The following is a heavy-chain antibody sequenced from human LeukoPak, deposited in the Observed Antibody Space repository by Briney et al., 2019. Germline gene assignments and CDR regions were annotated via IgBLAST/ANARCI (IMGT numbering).Heavy chain of an antibody. CDR2: ISSRNTYT. Sequence: GGSLRLSCAASGFTFSDYHMSWIRQAPGKGLEWVSYISSRNTYTKYADSVKGRLTISRDNAKNSLYLQMNSLRVEDTAVYYCARGYDRELDYWGQGTLVTVSS. J-gene: IGHJ4*02. CDR3: ARGYDRELDY. CDR1: GFTFSDYH. V-gene: IGHV3-11*05. D-gene: IGHD1-26*01.